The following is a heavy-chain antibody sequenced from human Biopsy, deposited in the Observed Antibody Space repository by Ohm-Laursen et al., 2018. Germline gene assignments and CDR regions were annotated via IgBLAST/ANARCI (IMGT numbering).Heavy chain of an antibody. D-gene: IGHD3-3*01. Sequence: PSETLSLTCTVSGGSISSDYWSWIRQTPGKGLEWIGYIYYSGSTNYNPSLKSRVTISVDTSKNQFSLKLTSVTAADTAVYYCARAGIYSWSGMDVWGQGTTVTVSS. CDR2: IYYSGST. V-gene: IGHV4-59*01. CDR3: ARAGIYSWSGMDV. CDR1: GGSISSDY. J-gene: IGHJ6*02.